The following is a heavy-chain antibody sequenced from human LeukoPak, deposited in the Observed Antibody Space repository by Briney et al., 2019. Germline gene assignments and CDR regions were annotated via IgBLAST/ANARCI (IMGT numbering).Heavy chain of an antibody. V-gene: IGHV3-53*01. CDR2: IYGAGAT. CDR3: ARLLPASRHYFDY. CDR1: GLTVSSEY. Sequence: PGGSLRLSCAAYGLTVSSEYLAWVRQAPGKGLEWISVIYGAGATHYADSVRGRFTISRDTYSNALYLQMNSLRVEDTAVYHCARLLPASRHYFDYWGQGTLVTVSS. J-gene: IGHJ4*02. D-gene: IGHD2-15*01.